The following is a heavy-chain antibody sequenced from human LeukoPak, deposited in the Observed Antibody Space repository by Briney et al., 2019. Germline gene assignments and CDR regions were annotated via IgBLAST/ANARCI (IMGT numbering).Heavy chain of an antibody. CDR1: GGSISSYY. CDR2: IYTSGST. D-gene: IGHD3-10*01. Sequence: SETLSLTCTVSGGSISSYYWSWIRQPAGKGLEWIGRIYTSGSTNYNPSLKSRVTMSVDTSKNQFSLKLSSVTAADTAVYYCARLPNYYGSGSPSWYFDYWGQGTLVTVSS. CDR3: ARLPNYYGSGSPSWYFDY. V-gene: IGHV4-4*07. J-gene: IGHJ4*02.